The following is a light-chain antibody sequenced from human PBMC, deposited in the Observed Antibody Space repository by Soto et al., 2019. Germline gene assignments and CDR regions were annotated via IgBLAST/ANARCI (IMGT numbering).Light chain of an antibody. V-gene: IGKV1-5*03. CDR2: KAS. Sequence: DIQMTQSPSTLSASVGDRVTITCRASQSISSWLAWYQQKPGKAPKLLIYKASSLESVVPSRFSGSGSGTEFTLTISSLQPDDFATYYSQQYNSYSRTFGQGTKVEIK. CDR1: QSISSW. J-gene: IGKJ1*01. CDR3: QQYNSYSRT.